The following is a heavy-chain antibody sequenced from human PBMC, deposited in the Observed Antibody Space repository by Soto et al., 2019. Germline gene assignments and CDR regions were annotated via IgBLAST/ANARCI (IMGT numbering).Heavy chain of an antibody. CDR3: ARTFGVGSHYYYYGMDV. CDR1: GYDFTNYW. Sequence: RGESLKISCKCSGYDFTNYWIGWVRQMPGKGLEWMGIIYPGDSDTRYSPSFQGQVTISADKSISSAYLHWSNLRASDTATYYCARTFGVGSHYYYYGMDVWGQGTTVTVSS. V-gene: IGHV5-51*01. CDR2: IYPGDSDT. J-gene: IGHJ6*02. D-gene: IGHD3-3*01.